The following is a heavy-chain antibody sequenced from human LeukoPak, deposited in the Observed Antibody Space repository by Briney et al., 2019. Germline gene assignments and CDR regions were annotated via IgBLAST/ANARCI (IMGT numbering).Heavy chain of an antibody. J-gene: IGHJ4*02. V-gene: IGHV3-7*01. D-gene: IGHD3-16*01. CDR3: ARHIPRGNNFFDY. CDR1: GFTFNGHW. Sequence: GGSLRLSCASSGFTFNGHWRTWVRQAPGKGLEWVANIKEDGSGIYYVGFMKGRFTIARDTGKISFFLQMNSLRAEDTDMYYCARHIPRGNNFFDYWGQGTLVAVSS. CDR2: IKEDGSGI.